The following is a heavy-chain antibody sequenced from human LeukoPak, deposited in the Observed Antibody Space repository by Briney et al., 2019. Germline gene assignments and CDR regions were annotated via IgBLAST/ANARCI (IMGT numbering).Heavy chain of an antibody. Sequence: GGSLRLSCAASGFTFDDYAMHWVRHAPGKGLEWVSGISWNSGSIGYADSVKGRFTISRDNAKNSLYLQMNSLRAEDTALYYCAKDRRIRGYSYGPTIDYWGQGTLVTVSS. V-gene: IGHV3-9*01. CDR3: AKDRRIRGYSYGPTIDY. CDR1: GFTFDDYA. D-gene: IGHD5-18*01. J-gene: IGHJ4*02. CDR2: ISWNSGSI.